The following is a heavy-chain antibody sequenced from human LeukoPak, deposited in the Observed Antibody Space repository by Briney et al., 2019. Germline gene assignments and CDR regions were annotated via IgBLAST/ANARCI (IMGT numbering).Heavy chain of an antibody. CDR2: ISSSGSTI. V-gene: IGHV3-11*04. CDR1: GFTFSDYY. D-gene: IGHD2-2*01. J-gene: IGHJ4*02. CDR3: ARDRYCSSTSCYVGGLAFDY. Sequence: GGSLRLSCAASGFTFSDYYMSWIRQAPGKGLEWVSYISSSGSTIYYADSVKGRFTISRDNAKNSLYLQMNSLRAEDTAVYYCARDRYCSSTSCYVGGLAFDYWGQGTLVTVSS.